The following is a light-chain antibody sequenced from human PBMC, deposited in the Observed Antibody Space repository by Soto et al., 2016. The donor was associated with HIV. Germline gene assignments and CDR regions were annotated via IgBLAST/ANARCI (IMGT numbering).Light chain of an antibody. Sequence: DIQMTQSPSSVSASVGDGVTITCRASQGISNWLAWYQQKPGKAPKLLIYAASSLQSGVPSRFSGSGSGTDFTLTISNLQPEDFATYFCQQANSFPPPFGQGTKLEIK. CDR2: AAS. V-gene: IGKV1-12*01. CDR1: QGISNW. CDR3: QQANSFPPP. J-gene: IGKJ2*01.